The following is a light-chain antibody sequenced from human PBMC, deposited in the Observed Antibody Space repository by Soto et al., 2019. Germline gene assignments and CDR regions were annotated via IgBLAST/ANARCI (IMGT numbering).Light chain of an antibody. Sequence: EIVLTQSPATLSLSPGERATLSCRDSQCVYSNLAWYQQKPGQAPRLLIYDASNRATGIPARFSGSGSGTDFTLTISSLEPEDFAVYFCQQRINSLTFGGGTKVESK. V-gene: IGKV3-11*01. CDR1: QCVYSN. J-gene: IGKJ4*01. CDR2: DAS. CDR3: QQRINSLT.